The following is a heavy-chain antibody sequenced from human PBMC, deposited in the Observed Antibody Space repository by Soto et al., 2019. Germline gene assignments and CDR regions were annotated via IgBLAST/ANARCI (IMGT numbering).Heavy chain of an antibody. CDR3: ARGITTFDY. V-gene: IGHV4-30-4*01. D-gene: IGHD3-3*01. J-gene: IGHJ4*02. Sequence: SETPSLTCTVSGGSISSGDYYWSWIRQPPGKGLEWIGYIYYSGSAYYNPSLKSRVTISVDTSKNQFSLKLSSVTAADTAVYYCARGITTFDYWGQGTLVTVSS. CDR1: GGSISSGDYY. CDR2: IYYSGSA.